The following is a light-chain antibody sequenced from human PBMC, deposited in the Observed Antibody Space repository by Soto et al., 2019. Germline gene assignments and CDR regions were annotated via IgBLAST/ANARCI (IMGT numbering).Light chain of an antibody. CDR1: QSISSW. J-gene: IGKJ3*01. CDR2: GAS. CDR3: QQYGSSPE. V-gene: IGKV1-5*01. Sequence: DIPLTQSPSTLSASVGDRVTITCRASQSISSWLAWYQQKPGKAPKLLIYGASSRATGIPDRFSGSGSGTDFTLTISRLEPEDFAVYYCQQYGSSPEFGPGTKVDIK.